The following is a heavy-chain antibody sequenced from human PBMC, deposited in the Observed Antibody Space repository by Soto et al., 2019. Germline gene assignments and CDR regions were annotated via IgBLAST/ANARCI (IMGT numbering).Heavy chain of an antibody. V-gene: IGHV3-11*01. Sequence: QVQLVESGGGLAKPGGSLILSCAASGCTFSDYYMSWIRQAPGKVLESDSYISSSGSPIYYADSVKGLFTSSRDKAKNSLFLQLESLRAEDTAVYYCASFFNVDSFDIWGQGTMVTVSS. J-gene: IGHJ3*02. CDR2: ISSSGSPI. CDR3: ASFFNVDSFDI. CDR1: GCTFSDYY.